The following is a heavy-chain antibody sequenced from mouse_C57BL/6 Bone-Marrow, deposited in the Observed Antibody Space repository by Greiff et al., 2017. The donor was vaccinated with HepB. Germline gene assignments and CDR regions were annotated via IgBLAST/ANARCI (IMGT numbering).Heavy chain of an antibody. CDR2: ISSGGSYT. J-gene: IGHJ1*03. V-gene: IGHV5-6*01. CDR1: GFTFSSYG. Sequence: EVQLVESGGDLVKPGGSLKLSCAASGFTFSSYGMSWVRQTPDKRLEWVATISSGGSYTYYPDSVKGRFTISRDNAKNTLYLQMSSLKSEDTAMYYCARRGNYGSSLYVDVWGTGTTVTVSS. D-gene: IGHD1-1*01. CDR3: ARRGNYGSSLYVDV.